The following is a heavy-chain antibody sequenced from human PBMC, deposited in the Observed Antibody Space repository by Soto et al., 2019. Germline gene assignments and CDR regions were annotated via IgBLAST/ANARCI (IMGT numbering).Heavy chain of an antibody. CDR3: ARGHLPGGNTFYYDY. Sequence: QVQLQQWGAGLLKPSETLSLTCTVYGGSFSGNYWSWIRQPPGMGLEWIGEISHSGSTNYNPSLKSRXTXSVDTSKNQFSLKLSSVTAADTAMYYCARGHLPGGNTFYYDYWGQGTLVTVSS. CDR2: ISHSGST. CDR1: GGSFSGNY. D-gene: IGHD2-15*01. V-gene: IGHV4-34*01. J-gene: IGHJ4*02.